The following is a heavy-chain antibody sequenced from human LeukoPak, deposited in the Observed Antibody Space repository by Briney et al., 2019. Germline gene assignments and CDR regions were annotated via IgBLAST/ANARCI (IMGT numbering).Heavy chain of an antibody. D-gene: IGHD4-17*01. Sequence: SETLSLTCAVYGGSFSGYYWSWIRQPPGKGLEWIGEINHSGSTNYNPSLRSRVTISVDTSKNQFSLKLSSVTAADTAVYYCVRGSDGDPSPFDYWGQGTLVTVSS. CDR3: VRGSDGDPSPFDY. J-gene: IGHJ4*02. V-gene: IGHV4-34*01. CDR1: GGSFSGYY. CDR2: INHSGST.